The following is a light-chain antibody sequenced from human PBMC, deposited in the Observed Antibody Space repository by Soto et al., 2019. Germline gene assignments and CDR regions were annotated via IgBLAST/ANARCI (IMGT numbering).Light chain of an antibody. J-gene: IGLJ2*01. CDR1: SSDVGGYNY. V-gene: IGLV2-14*03. CDR2: DVS. Sequence: QSALTQPASVSGSPGQSITISCTGISSDVGGYNYVSWYQQHPGKVPKLMIYDVSNRPSGVSDRFSGSKSGNTASLTISGLQAEDEADYYCSSYSSTNTPVIFGGGTKLTVL. CDR3: SSYSSTNTPVI.